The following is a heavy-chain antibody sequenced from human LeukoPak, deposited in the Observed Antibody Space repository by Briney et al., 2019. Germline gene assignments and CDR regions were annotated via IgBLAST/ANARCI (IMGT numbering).Heavy chain of an antibody. Sequence: SETLSLTCTVSGGSISSYYWSWIRQPAGKGLEWIGRIYTSGSTNYNPSLKSRVTMSVDTSKNQISLKLSSVTAADTAVYYCARDAYDSSGYSFDYWGQGTLVTVSS. V-gene: IGHV4-4*07. D-gene: IGHD3-22*01. CDR2: IYTSGST. CDR3: ARDAYDSSGYSFDY. CDR1: GGSISSYY. J-gene: IGHJ4*02.